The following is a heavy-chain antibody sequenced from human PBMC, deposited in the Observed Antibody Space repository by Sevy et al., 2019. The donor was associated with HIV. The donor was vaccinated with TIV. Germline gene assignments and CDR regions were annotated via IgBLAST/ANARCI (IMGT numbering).Heavy chain of an antibody. J-gene: IGHJ3*02. D-gene: IGHD7-27*01. Sequence: ASVKVSCKASGYTFTGYYMHWVRQAPGQGLEWMGWINPNSGGTNYAQKFQGRVTMTRETSISTAYMELGRLRSDDTAVYYCASPQLGIVDAFDIWGQGTMVTVSS. V-gene: IGHV1-2*02. CDR2: INPNSGGT. CDR1: GYTFTGYY. CDR3: ASPQLGIVDAFDI.